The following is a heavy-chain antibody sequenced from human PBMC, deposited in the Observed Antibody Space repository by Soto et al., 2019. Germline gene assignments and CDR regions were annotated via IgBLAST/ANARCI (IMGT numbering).Heavy chain of an antibody. Sequence: ASVKVSCKASGHTFSNYYMHWVRQAPGQGLEWMGWISAYNGNTNYAQKLQGRVTMTTDTSTSTAYMELRSLRSDDTAVYYCARSNLYVPNAFDIWGQGTMVTVSS. V-gene: IGHV1-18*04. CDR1: GHTFSNYY. J-gene: IGHJ3*02. D-gene: IGHD3-16*01. CDR3: ARSNLYVPNAFDI. CDR2: ISAYNGNT.